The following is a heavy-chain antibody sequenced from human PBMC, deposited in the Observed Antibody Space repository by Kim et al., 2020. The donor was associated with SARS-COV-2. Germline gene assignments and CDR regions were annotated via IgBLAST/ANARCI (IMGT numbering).Heavy chain of an antibody. Sequence: SVKVSCKASGGTFSSYAISWVRQAPGQGLEWMGGIIPIFGTANYAQKFQGRVTITADESTSTAYMELSSLRSEDTAVYYCARHPDAPGYYFDYWGQGTLVTVSS. J-gene: IGHJ4*02. D-gene: IGHD2-2*01. CDR3: ARHPDAPGYYFDY. CDR1: GGTFSSYA. CDR2: IIPIFGTA. V-gene: IGHV1-69*13.